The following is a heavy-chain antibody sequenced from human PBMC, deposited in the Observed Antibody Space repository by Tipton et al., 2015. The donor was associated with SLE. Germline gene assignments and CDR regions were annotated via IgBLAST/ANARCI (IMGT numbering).Heavy chain of an antibody. D-gene: IGHD1-26*01. CDR3: ARCIVGATGWFDP. J-gene: IGHJ5*02. Sequence: LRLSCAVSGCSISSGYYWGWIRQPPGKGLEWIGSIYHSGSTYYNPSLKSRVTISVDTSKNQFSLKLSSVTAADTAVYYCARCIVGATGWFDPWGQGTLVTVSS. V-gene: IGHV4-38-2*01. CDR2: IYHSGST. CDR1: GCSISSGYY.